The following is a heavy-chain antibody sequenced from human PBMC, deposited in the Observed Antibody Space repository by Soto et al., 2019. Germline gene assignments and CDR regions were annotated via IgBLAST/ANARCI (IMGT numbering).Heavy chain of an antibody. Sequence: EVQLVESGGGLVKPGGSLRLSCAASGFTFSSYSMNWVRQAPGKGLEWVSSISSSSSYIYYADSVKGRFTISRDNAKNSLYLQMNSLRADDTAVYYCARWTMVRGADLPDYWGQGTLVTVSS. CDR2: ISSSSSYI. CDR3: ARWTMVRGADLPDY. CDR1: GFTFSSYS. J-gene: IGHJ4*02. V-gene: IGHV3-21*01. D-gene: IGHD3-10*01.